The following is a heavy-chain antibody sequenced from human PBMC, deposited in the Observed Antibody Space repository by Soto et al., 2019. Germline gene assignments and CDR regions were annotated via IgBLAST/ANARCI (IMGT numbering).Heavy chain of an antibody. D-gene: IGHD2-2*01. CDR1: GYTFSNYS. CDR3: ARDPPVSAAPLMDV. J-gene: IGHJ6*02. CDR2: ISAYNGNT. V-gene: IGHV1-18*01. Sequence: HLVQSGAEVKKPGASVKVSCKASGYTFSNYSISWVRQAPGHGLEWMGWISAYNGNTKYAQEVQGRVSMTTDISTSTAYMELKSLTSDDTAVYYCARDPPVSAAPLMDVWGQGTKVTVSS.